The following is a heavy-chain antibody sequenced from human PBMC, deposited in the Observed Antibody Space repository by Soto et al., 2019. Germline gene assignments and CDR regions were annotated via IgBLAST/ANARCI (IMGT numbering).Heavy chain of an antibody. V-gene: IGHV1-69*01. J-gene: IGHJ3*02. D-gene: IGHD3-9*01. Sequence: QVQLVQSGAEVKKPGSSVKVSCKASGGTFGSHALSWLRQAPGQGLEWVGGIMPISGKAIYAPRFQGRVTITAAESTNTAYMDLRCLRSEDTAMYYCARDVTSYSGNACEIWGQGTMVTVSS. CDR3: ARDVTSYSGNACEI. CDR1: GGTFGSHA. CDR2: IMPISGKA.